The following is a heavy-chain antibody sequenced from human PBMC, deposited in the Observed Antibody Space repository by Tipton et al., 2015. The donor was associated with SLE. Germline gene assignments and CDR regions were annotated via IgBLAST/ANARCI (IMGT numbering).Heavy chain of an antibody. CDR1: GGSLSSYY. J-gene: IGHJ4*01. CDR2: IYSSGST. Sequence: TLSLTCTVSGGSLSSYYWSWIRQPPGKGLEWIGYIYSSGSTNYNPSLKSRVTISVDTSKNQLSLKLTSVTAADTAVYYCARGAKERITLVRVRPYYFDYWGQGSLVTVSS. V-gene: IGHV4-4*08. D-gene: IGHD3-10*01. CDR3: ARGAKERITLVRVRPYYFDY.